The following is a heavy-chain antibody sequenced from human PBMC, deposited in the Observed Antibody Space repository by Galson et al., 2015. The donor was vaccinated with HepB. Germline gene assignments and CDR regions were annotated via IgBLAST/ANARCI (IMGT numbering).Heavy chain of an antibody. Sequence: SVKVSCKASGYTLTHYHFHWVRQAPGQGPEWIGKIFAGGGSTRYAERFQGRVTLTRDPSTSTIYMEVSSLRSDDTAVYYCARETPDTYYFDYWGQGTLVTVSS. J-gene: IGHJ4*02. CDR3: ARETPDTYYFDY. V-gene: IGHV1-46*01. D-gene: IGHD2-15*01. CDR2: IFAGGGST. CDR1: GYTLTHYH.